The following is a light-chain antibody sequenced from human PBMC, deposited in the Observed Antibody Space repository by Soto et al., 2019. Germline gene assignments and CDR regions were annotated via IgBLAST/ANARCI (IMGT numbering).Light chain of an antibody. CDR2: GAS. CDR3: QQFVASQGYT. V-gene: IGKV3-20*01. CDR1: QSVSSSY. Sequence: EIVLTQSPGTLSLSPGERATLSCRASQSVSSSYLAWYQQRPGQAPRLLIYGASSRATGIPDRFSGSGSGTDFTLAISRLEPEDFAMYYCQQFVASQGYTFGQGTKLEI. J-gene: IGKJ2*01.